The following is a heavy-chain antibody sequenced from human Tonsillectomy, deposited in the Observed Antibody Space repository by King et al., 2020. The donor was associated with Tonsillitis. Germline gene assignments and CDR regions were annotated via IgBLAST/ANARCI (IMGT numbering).Heavy chain of an antibody. CDR2: IKTKNGAAAT. V-gene: IGHV3-15*01. CDR1: GVTLSNVW. Sequence: VQLVESGGGLVKPGGSLRLSCAGSGVTLSNVWMNWVRQAPGKGLEWIGQIKTKNGAAATDLAASVKGRFVISRDDSQNRVYLQMSSLRIEDTALYYCTDPTNYQSSDLWGRGTLVTVSS. D-gene: IGHD5-24*01. CDR3: TDPTNYQSSDL. J-gene: IGHJ2*01.